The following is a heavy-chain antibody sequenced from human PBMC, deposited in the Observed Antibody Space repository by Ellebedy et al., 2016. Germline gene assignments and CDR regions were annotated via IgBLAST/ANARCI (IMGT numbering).Heavy chain of an antibody. CDR3: RQGHYADL. Sequence: GGSLRLSXAVSGFTLGNFRMNWVRQAPGQGLEWVSSISSTSSYIEYADSVKGRFTISRDSSKNSVYLRMNNLRVEDTAVYYCRQGHYADLWGQGTLVTVSS. J-gene: IGHJ4*02. CDR2: ISSTSSYI. D-gene: IGHD4-17*01. CDR1: GFTLGNFR. V-gene: IGHV3-21*01.